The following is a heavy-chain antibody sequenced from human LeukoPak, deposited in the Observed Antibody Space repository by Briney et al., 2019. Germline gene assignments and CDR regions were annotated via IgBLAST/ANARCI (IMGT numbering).Heavy chain of an antibody. J-gene: IGHJ6*02. CDR3: ARDRRDYYDSSGPWVKYYYGMDV. CDR2: TYYRSKWYN. Sequence: SQTLSLTCAISGDSVSSNSAAWNWIRQSPSRGLEWLGRTYYRSKWYNDYAVSVKGRITINPDTSKNQFSLQLNSVTPEDTAVYYCARDRRDYYDSSGPWVKYYYGMDVWGQGTTVTVSS. CDR1: GDSVSSNSAA. D-gene: IGHD3-22*01. V-gene: IGHV6-1*01.